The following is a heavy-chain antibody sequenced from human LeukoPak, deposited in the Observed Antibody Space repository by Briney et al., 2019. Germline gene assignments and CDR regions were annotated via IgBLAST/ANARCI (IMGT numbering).Heavy chain of an antibody. CDR2: IYYSGST. J-gene: IGHJ3*02. D-gene: IGHD2-15*01. CDR3: ARTLVVAVRDAFDI. V-gene: IGHV4-39*01. CDR1: GGSISSSSYY. Sequence: SETLSLTCTVSGGSISSSSYYWGWIRQPPGKGLEWIGSIYYSGSTYYNPSLKSRVTISVDTSKNQFSLKLSSVTAADTAVYYCARTLVVAVRDAFDIWGQGTRSPSLQ.